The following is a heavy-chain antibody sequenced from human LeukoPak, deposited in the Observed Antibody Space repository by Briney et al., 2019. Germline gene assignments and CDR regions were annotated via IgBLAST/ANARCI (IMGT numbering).Heavy chain of an antibody. Sequence: PGGSLRLSCAASGFTFRSYAMHWVRQAPGKGLEWVAVISYDGSNKYYADSVKGRFTISRDNSKNTLYLQMNSLRAEDTAVYYCAREIESSDEWLFQYYYHYYMHVWGKGTTVTVSS. J-gene: IGHJ6*03. D-gene: IGHD3-3*01. CDR3: AREIESSDEWLFQYYYHYYMHV. CDR1: GFTFRSYA. CDR2: ISYDGSNK. V-gene: IGHV3-30*04.